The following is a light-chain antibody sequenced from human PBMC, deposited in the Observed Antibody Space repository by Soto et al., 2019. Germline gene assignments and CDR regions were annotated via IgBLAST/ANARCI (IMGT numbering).Light chain of an antibody. CDR3: SSYTNINTRACV. V-gene: IGLV2-14*01. Sequence: QSALTQPASVSGSPGQSITISCTGTSGDIGSYNRVSWYQQQPGKAPKLIIYEVTDRPSGVSNRFSGSKSGNTASLTISWLQAEDEAEYYCSSYTNINTRACVFGTGTKLTVL. CDR1: SGDIGSYNR. J-gene: IGLJ1*01. CDR2: EVT.